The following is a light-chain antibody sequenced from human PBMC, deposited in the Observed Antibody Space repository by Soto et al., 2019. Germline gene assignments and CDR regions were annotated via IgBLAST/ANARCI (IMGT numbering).Light chain of an antibody. J-gene: IGKJ1*01. Sequence: EIVMTQPRAILYVSPGERATLSCRAGQSVSNNLAWYQQKPGQTPRLVIYGASNRATGVPARFSGSGSGTDFTLTISSLQSEDFAVYYCLQYDDWHRTFGQGTKVDI. CDR2: GAS. V-gene: IGKV3-15*01. CDR1: QSVSNN. CDR3: LQYDDWHRT.